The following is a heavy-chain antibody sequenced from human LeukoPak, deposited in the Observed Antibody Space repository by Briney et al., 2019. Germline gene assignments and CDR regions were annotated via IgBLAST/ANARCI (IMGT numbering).Heavy chain of an antibody. CDR2: IYPGDSDT. D-gene: IGHD3-9*01. CDR3: ARHPKKVDILTGPKGVYAFDI. J-gene: IGHJ3*02. V-gene: IGHV5-51*01. Sequence: KRGESLKISCKGSGYSFTSYWIGWVRQMPGKGLEWMGIIYPGDSDTRYSPSFQGQVTISADKSISTAYLQWSSLKASDTAMYYCARHPKKVDILTGPKGVYAFDIWGQGTMVTVSS. CDR1: GYSFTSYW.